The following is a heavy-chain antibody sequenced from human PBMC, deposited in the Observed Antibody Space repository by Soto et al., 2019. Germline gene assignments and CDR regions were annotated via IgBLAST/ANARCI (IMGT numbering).Heavy chain of an antibody. J-gene: IGHJ5*02. Sequence: PSETLSLTCAIYGSSLGAFHWTWIRQPPGKGLEWIGELIHSGSTTYNPSLKSRVTFSLDTSKNQFSLNLLSVTAADTAVYYCARHRGPMVRGVISNWFDPWGQGTMVTAPQ. CDR2: LIHSGST. CDR1: GSSLGAFH. V-gene: IGHV4-34*12. CDR3: ARHRGPMVRGVISNWFDP. D-gene: IGHD3-10*01.